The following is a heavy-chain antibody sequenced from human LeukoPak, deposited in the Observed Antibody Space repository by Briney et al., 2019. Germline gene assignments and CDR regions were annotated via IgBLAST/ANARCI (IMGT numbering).Heavy chain of an antibody. CDR1: GFTFNNAW. Sequence: GGSLRLSCAASGFTFNNAWMNWVRQAPGKGLEWVGRIKSKNVGGTTDYAAPVKGRFTISRDDSKNTVYLQMSSLKIEDTAVYYCTSHAAFDPWGQGTLVTVSS. V-gene: IGHV3-15*01. J-gene: IGHJ5*02. CDR3: TSHAAFDP. CDR2: IKSKNVGGTT.